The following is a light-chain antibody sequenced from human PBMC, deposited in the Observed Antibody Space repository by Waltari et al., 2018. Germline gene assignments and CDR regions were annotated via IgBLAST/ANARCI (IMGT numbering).Light chain of an antibody. J-gene: IGLJ3*02. CDR1: SSNIGGNP. V-gene: IGLV1-44*01. CDR2: KNE. CDR3: AAWDDSRNGPV. Sequence: QSVLTQPPSASGTPGQRVTISCSGSSSNIGGNPVNWYQQLPGTAPKLLIYKNEQRPSGVPDRFAGSKSGTSASLAISGLQSEDEADYYCAAWDDSRNGPVFGGGTKLPVL.